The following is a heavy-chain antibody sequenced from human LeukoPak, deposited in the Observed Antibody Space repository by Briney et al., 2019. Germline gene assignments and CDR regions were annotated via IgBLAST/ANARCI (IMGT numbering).Heavy chain of an antibody. CDR3: AQRGGLDY. J-gene: IGHJ4*02. CDR1: GFSFRSFA. D-gene: IGHD3-16*01. CDR2: ISYDGNNE. Sequence: PGGSLRLSCVAPGFSFRSFAMHWVRQAPGKGLEWVAVISYDGNNEYYADSVRGRFSISRDNSKNTLFLQMNSLTIEDTAVYYCAQRGGLDYWGQGTLVTVSS. V-gene: IGHV3-30*04.